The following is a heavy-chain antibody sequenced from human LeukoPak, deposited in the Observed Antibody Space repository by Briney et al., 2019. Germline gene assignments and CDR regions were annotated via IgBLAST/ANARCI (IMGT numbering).Heavy chain of an antibody. CDR3: ARGGVVVVTATHSWFDP. CDR2: ISYDGSNR. Sequence: GRSLRLSCAASGFSFSSYAMYWVRQVPGKGLEWEAAISYDGSNRNYADSVKGRFTISRDNSKKTLFLQMNSLRVEDTAVYYCARGGVVVVTATHSWFDPWGQGTLVTVSS. CDR1: GFSFSSYA. D-gene: IGHD2-21*02. J-gene: IGHJ5*02. V-gene: IGHV3-30*04.